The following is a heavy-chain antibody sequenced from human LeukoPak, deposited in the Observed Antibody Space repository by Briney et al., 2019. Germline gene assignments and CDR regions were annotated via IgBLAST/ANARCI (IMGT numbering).Heavy chain of an antibody. CDR3: ARGVTAAGPYWYFDL. D-gene: IGHD6-13*01. CDR2: IYTGGST. V-gene: IGHV4-61*02. Sequence: PSETLSLTCTVSGGSISSGSFFWSWIRQPAGKGLEYIGRIYTGGSTSYKPSLKSRVTISEDTSKNQFSLNLSSVTAADTAVYYCARGVTAAGPYWYFDLWGRGTLVTVSS. J-gene: IGHJ2*01. CDR1: GGSISSGSFF.